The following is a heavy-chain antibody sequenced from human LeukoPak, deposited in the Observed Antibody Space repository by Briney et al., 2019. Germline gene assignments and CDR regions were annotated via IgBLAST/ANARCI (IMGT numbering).Heavy chain of an antibody. CDR2: ISSSSSYI. D-gene: IGHD3-16*02. CDR1: GFTFSSYS. V-gene: IGHV3-21*01. Sequence: PGGSLRLSCAASGFTFSSYSMNWVRQAPGKGLEWVSSISSSSSYIYYADSVKGRFTISRDNAKNSLYLQMNSLRAEDTAVYYCARDSLLDDYVWGSYRKRFDYWGQGTLVTVSS. CDR3: ARDSLLDDYVWGSYRKRFDY. J-gene: IGHJ4*02.